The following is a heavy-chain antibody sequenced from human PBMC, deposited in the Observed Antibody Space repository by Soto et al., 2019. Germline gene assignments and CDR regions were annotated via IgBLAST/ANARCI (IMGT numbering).Heavy chain of an antibody. CDR2: IYYTGRT. CDR1: GGSISSYY. Sequence: QVQLQESGPGLVKPSETLSLTCTVSGGSISSYYWSWIRQPPGKGLEWIGYIYYTGRTNYNPSLNSRVTISLDMSKTQFSLKLSSVTAADTAVYYCARDYFDSSGYYWVDYWGQGTLVTVSS. V-gene: IGHV4-59*01. J-gene: IGHJ4*02. CDR3: ARDYFDSSGYYWVDY. D-gene: IGHD3-22*01.